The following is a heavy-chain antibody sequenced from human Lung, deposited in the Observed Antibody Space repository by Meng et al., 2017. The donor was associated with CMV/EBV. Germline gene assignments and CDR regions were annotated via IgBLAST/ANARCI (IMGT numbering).Heavy chain of an antibody. J-gene: IGHJ3*02. CDR3: ARSILSNGFEAFDI. CDR2: IYSGGTT. CDR1: GFIVSSTY. Sequence: GGSLRLSCEVSGFIVSSTYMSWVRQAPGKGLEWVSVIYSGGTTFKANSVKGRFTISRDNSKNTRFLQMNRLRARDTAVYYCARSILSNGFEAFDIWGQGTMVTVSS. V-gene: IGHV3-53*01. D-gene: IGHD2/OR15-2a*01.